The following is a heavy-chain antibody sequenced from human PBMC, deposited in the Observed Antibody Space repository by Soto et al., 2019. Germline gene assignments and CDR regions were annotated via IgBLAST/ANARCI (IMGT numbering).Heavy chain of an antibody. CDR2: VSLGGST. V-gene: IGHV4-38-2*01. Sequence: SETLSLTCAVYGGSFSGYYWDWIRQPPGKGLEWIGTVSLGGSTYYNPSLKSRVTISVDTSKNQFSLKLNSVTAADTAVYYCAREIRALEWYFDLWGRGTLVTVSS. CDR1: GGSFSGYY. J-gene: IGHJ2*01. CDR3: AREIRALEWYFDL.